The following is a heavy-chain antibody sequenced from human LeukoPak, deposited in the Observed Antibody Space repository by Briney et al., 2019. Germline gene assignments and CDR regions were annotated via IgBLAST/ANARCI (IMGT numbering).Heavy chain of an antibody. Sequence: GGSLRLSCAASGFTFSSYAMSWVRQAPGKGLEWVSAISGSGGSTYYADSVKGRFTISRDNAKNSLYLQMNSLRAEDTAIYYCATSTAAAGTDWGQGTLVTVSS. V-gene: IGHV3-23*01. D-gene: IGHD6-13*01. CDR2: ISGSGGST. J-gene: IGHJ4*02. CDR3: ATSTAAAGTD. CDR1: GFTFSSYA.